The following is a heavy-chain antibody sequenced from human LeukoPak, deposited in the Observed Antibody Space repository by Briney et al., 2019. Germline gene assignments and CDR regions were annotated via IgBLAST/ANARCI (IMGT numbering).Heavy chain of an antibody. CDR1: GYSFTSYA. Sequence: ASVKVSCKASGYSFTSYAMHWVRQAPGQGLEWMGWINTGNGNTKYSQKFQGRVTITRDTSASTAYMELSSLRSEDTAVYYCARGYCSSTSCYRGPFDYWGQGTLVTVSS. CDR2: INTGNGNT. V-gene: IGHV1-3*04. J-gene: IGHJ4*02. D-gene: IGHD2-2*01. CDR3: ARGYCSSTSCYRGPFDY.